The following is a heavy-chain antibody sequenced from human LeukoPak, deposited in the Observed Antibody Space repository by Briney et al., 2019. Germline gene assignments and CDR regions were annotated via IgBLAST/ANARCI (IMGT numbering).Heavy chain of an antibody. Sequence: GGSLRLSCAASGFTFSSYAMSWVRQAPGKGLEWVSAISGSGGNTYYADSVKGRFTISRDNTKNTLYLQMNSLRAEDTAVYYCAKDLYDSSGILVYFDYWGQGTLVTVSS. CDR2: ISGSGGNT. J-gene: IGHJ4*02. V-gene: IGHV3-23*01. CDR1: GFTFSSYA. D-gene: IGHD3-22*01. CDR3: AKDLYDSSGILVYFDY.